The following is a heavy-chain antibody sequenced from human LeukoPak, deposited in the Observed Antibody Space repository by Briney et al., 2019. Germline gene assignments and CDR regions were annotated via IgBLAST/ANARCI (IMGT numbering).Heavy chain of an antibody. CDR2: INWNGGST. D-gene: IGHD6-19*01. V-gene: IGHV3-20*04. CDR1: GFTFDDYG. J-gene: IGHJ6*04. Sequence: GGSLRLSCAASGFTFDDYGMSWVRQAPGKGLEWVSGINWNGGSTGYADSVEGRFTISRDNAKNSLFLQMNSLRGEDTAVYYCARDGTPSYTSGWVYMDAWGKGTTVTISS. CDR3: ARDGTPSYTSGWVYMDA.